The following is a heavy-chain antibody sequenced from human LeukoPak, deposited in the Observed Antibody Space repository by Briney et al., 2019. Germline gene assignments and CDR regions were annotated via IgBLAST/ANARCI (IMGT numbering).Heavy chain of an antibody. CDR3: ASIPPYYYYMDV. J-gene: IGHJ6*03. V-gene: IGHV3-21*01. Sequence: PGGSLRLSCAASGFTFSSYFMSWVRQAPGKGLEWVSSISRSSSYKHSADSVQGRFTISRDNAKNSLYLQMNSLRAEDTAVYYCASIPPYYYYMDVWGKGTTVTVSS. CDR1: GFTFSSYF. CDR2: ISRSSSYK.